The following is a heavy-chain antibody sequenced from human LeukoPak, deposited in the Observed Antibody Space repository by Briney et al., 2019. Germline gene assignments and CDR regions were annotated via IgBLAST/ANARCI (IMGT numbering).Heavy chain of an antibody. Sequence: GGSLRLSCAASGFTFSSYGMHWVRQAPGKGLEWVAVISYDGSNKYYAGSVKGRFTISRDNSRNTLYLQMNSLRAEDTAVYYCAKDQDVDTAMVMGYWGQGTLVTVSS. CDR2: ISYDGSNK. V-gene: IGHV3-30*18. CDR1: GFTFSSYG. D-gene: IGHD5-18*01. J-gene: IGHJ4*02. CDR3: AKDQDVDTAMVMGY.